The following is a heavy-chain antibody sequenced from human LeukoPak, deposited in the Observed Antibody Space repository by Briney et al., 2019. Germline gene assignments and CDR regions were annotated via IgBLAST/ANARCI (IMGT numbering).Heavy chain of an antibody. V-gene: IGHV1-2*02. CDR1: GYTFTDYD. Sequence: ASVKVSCKASGYTFTDYDMHWVRHAPGQGLEWMGWINPNNGGTNYAQKFQGRVTMTRDTSISTAYMELSRLRSDGTAVYYCARERGQQVRFDPWGQGTLVTVSS. J-gene: IGHJ5*02. D-gene: IGHD6-13*01. CDR3: ARERGQQVRFDP. CDR2: INPNNGGT.